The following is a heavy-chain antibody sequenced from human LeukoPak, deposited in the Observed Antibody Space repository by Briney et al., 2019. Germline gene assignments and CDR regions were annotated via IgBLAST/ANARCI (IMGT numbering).Heavy chain of an antibody. CDR3: ARALPDYYYDSSGYYQYYFDY. CDR1: GFTVSSNY. V-gene: IGHV3-53*01. D-gene: IGHD3-22*01. J-gene: IGHJ4*02. CDR2: IYSGGGT. Sequence: GGSLRLSCAASGFTVSSNYMSWVRQAPGKGLEWVSVIYSGGGTYYADSVKGRFTISRDNSKNTLYLQMNSLRAEDTAVYYCARALPDYYYDSSGYYQYYFDYWGQGTLVTVSS.